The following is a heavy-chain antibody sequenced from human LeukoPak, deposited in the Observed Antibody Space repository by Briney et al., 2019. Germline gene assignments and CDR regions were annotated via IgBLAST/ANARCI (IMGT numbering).Heavy chain of an antibody. J-gene: IGHJ4*02. CDR2: IWYDGSNK. D-gene: IGHD6-19*01. CDR1: GFTFRSYG. CDR3: AKQWLVLGWC. V-gene: IGHV3-33*06. Sequence: GGSLRLSXAASGFTFRSYGMHWVRQAPGKGLEWVAVIWYDGSNKYYADSVKGRFTISRDNSKNTLYLQMNSLRAEDTAVYYCAKQWLVLGWCWGQGTLVTVSS.